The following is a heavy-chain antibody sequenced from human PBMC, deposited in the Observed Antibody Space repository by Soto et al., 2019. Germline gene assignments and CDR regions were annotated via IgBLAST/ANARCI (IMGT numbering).Heavy chain of an antibody. J-gene: IGHJ4*02. CDR3: ARPRPGVCSNGVCFTPDW. V-gene: IGHV3-30*03. D-gene: IGHD2-8*01. CDR2: ISSDGKNK. Sequence: QVQLVESGGGVVQPGRSLRLSCAASGFTFRSFGFHWVLQSPGKGLEWVAAISSDGKNKYYADFVKGRFTISRDNSKNTLLLPLNSLRGEDTALYYCARPRPGVCSNGVCFTPDWWGQGTLVTVSS. CDR1: GFTFRSFG.